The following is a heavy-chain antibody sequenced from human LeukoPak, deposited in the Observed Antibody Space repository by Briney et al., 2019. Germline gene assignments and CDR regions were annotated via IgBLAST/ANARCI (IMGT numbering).Heavy chain of an antibody. CDR1: GINFSNSE. J-gene: IGHJ3*02. CDR3: ARDRGIPYDFWSGYFDAFDI. D-gene: IGHD3-3*01. CDR2: ISPSGRTI. Sequence: PGGSLRLSCAASGINFSNSEMNWVRQAPGKGLEWISYISPSGRTIYYGDSVKGRFIISRDNANNSLYLQMNSLRAEDTAVYYCARDRGIPYDFWSGYFDAFDIWGQGTMVTVSS. V-gene: IGHV3-48*03.